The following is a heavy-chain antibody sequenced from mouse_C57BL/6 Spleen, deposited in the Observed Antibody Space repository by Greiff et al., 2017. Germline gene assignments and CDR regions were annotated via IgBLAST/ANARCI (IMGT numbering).Heavy chain of an antibody. CDR1: GYTFTSYW. V-gene: IGHV1-72*01. D-gene: IGHD2-1*01. CDR2: INPNSGGT. Sequence: VQLQQSGAELVKPGASVKLSCKASGYTFTSYWMHWVKQRPGRGLEWIGRINPNSGGTKYNEKFKSKATLTVDNPSSTAYMQLSSLTSEDSAVYYCARGAMVKSYYFGYWGQGTPLTVSS. J-gene: IGHJ2*01. CDR3: ARGAMVKSYYFGY.